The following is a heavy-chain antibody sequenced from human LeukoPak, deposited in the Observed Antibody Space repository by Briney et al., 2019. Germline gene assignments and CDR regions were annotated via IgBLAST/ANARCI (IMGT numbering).Heavy chain of an antibody. J-gene: IGHJ4*02. CDR2: ISYDGSNK. Sequence: GGSLQLSCAASGFTFSSYGMHGVRQAPGKGLEGVAVISYDGSNKYYADSVKGRFTISRDNSKNTLYLQMNSLRAEDTAVYYCAKDLTVWFGELLPDYWGQGTLVTVSS. D-gene: IGHD3-10*01. CDR3: AKDLTVWFGELLPDY. V-gene: IGHV3-30*18. CDR1: GFTFSSYG.